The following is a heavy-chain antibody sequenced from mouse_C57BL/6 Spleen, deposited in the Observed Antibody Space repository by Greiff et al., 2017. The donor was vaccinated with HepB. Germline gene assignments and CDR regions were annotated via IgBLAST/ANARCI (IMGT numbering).Heavy chain of an antibody. D-gene: IGHD1-1*01. CDR2: IDPETGGT. CDR1: GYTFTDYE. V-gene: IGHV1-15*01. Sequence: QVHVKQSGAELVRPGDSVTLSCKASGYTFTDYEMHWVKQTPVHGLEWIGAIDPETGGTAYNQKFKGKAILTADKSSSTAYMELRSLTSEDSAVYYCTTVVAPYGDYWGKGTTLTVSS. J-gene: IGHJ2*01. CDR3: TTVVAPYGDY.